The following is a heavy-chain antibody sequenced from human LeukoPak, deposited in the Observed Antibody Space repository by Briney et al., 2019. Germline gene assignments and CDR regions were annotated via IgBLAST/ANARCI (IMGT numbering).Heavy chain of an antibody. CDR3: ARDVGFPGNWFDP. D-gene: IGHD2-15*01. CDR2: IIPIFGTA. V-gene: IGHV1-69*05. Sequence: ASVKVSCKASGGTFSSYAISWVRQAPGQGLEWMGGIIPIFGTANYAQKFQGRVTITTDESTSTAYMELSSLRSEDTAVYYCARDVGFPGNWFDPWGQGTLVTVSS. CDR1: GGTFSSYA. J-gene: IGHJ5*02.